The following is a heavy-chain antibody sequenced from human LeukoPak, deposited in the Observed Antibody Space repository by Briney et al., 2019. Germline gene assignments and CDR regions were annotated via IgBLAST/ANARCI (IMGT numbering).Heavy chain of an antibody. J-gene: IGHJ4*02. V-gene: IGHV4-59*01. CDR2: IYYSGST. D-gene: IGHD3-22*01. CDR3: AAPYYYDSSGYVY. Sequence: SETLSLTCTVSGGSISSYYWSWIRQPPGKGLEWIGYIYYSGSTNYNPSLKSRVTISVDTSKNQFSLKLSSVTAADTAVYYCAAPYYYDSSGYVYWGQGTLVTVSS. CDR1: GGSISSYY.